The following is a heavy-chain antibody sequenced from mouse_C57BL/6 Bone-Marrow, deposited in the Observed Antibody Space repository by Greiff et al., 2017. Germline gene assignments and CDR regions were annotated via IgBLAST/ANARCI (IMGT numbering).Heavy chain of an antibody. CDR1: GFTFSSYT. CDR2: ISGGGGNT. V-gene: IGHV5-9*01. Sequence: EVMLVESGGGLVKPGGSLKLSCAASGFTFSSYTMSWVRQTPEKRLEWVATISGGGGNTYYPDSVKGRFTISRDNAKNTLYLQMSSLRSEDTALYYCAYGSSYFYYFDYWGQGTTLTVSS. CDR3: AYGSSYFYYFDY. J-gene: IGHJ2*01. D-gene: IGHD1-1*01.